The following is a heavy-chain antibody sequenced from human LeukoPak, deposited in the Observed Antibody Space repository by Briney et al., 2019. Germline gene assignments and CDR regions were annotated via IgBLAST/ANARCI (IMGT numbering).Heavy chain of an antibody. J-gene: IGHJ4*02. CDR3: ARDQYYDSSGYLYFDY. CDR1: GYTFTGYY. CDR2: INPNSSGT. V-gene: IGHV1-2*02. D-gene: IGHD3-22*01. Sequence: ASVKVSCKASGYTFTGYYMHWVRQAPGQGLEWMGWINPNSSGTNYAQKFQGRVTMTRDTSISTAYMELSRLRSDDTAVYYCARDQYYDSSGYLYFDYWGQGTLVTVSS.